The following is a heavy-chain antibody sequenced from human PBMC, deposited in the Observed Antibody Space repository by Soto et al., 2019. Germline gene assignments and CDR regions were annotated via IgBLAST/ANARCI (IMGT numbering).Heavy chain of an antibody. V-gene: IGHV4-59*01. J-gene: IGHJ4*02. Sequence: SETLSLTCTVSGGSISSYYWSWIRQPPGKGLEWIGYIYYSGSTNYNPSLKSRVTISVDTSKNQFSLKLSSVTAADTAVYYCARRYGAXFDYWAQGTLVTVSS. CDR3: ARRYGAXFDY. D-gene: IGHD4-17*01. CDR1: GGSISSYY. CDR2: IYYSGST.